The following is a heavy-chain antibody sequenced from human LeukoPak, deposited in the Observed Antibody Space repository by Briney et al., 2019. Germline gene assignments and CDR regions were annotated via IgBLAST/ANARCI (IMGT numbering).Heavy chain of an antibody. CDR1: GFTFSSYS. CDR3: ARDRRPSIYGGLDS. J-gene: IGHJ5*02. D-gene: IGHD4-23*01. Sequence: KPGGSLRLPCAASGFTFSSYSMNWVRPAPGKGPEWVSSISSSSSYIYYADSVKGRFTISRDNAKNSLYLQMSSLRAEDTAVYYCARDRRPSIYGGLDSWGQGTLVTVSS. CDR2: ISSSSSYI. V-gene: IGHV3-21*01.